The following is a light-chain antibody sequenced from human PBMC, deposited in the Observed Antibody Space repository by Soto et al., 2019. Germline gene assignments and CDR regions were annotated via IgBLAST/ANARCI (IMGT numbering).Light chain of an antibody. CDR1: QTVRNNY. CDR2: GAS. CDR3: QQYGSSPR. J-gene: IGKJ1*01. V-gene: IGKV3-20*01. Sequence: EFVLTQSPGTRSLSPGERATLSCRASQTVRNNYLAWYQQKPGQAPRLLIYGASSRATGIPDRFSGSGSGTDFTLSISRLEPEDCAVYYCQQYGSSPRFGQGTKVDIK.